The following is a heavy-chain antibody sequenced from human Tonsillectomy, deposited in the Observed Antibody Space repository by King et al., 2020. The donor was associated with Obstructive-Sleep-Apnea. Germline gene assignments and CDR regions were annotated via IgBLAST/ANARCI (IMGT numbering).Heavy chain of an antibody. J-gene: IGHJ4*02. CDR1: GYSFTNYW. CDR3: GRRNRGTGADYYFDY. CDR2: IYPGDSDT. V-gene: IGHV5-51*01. Sequence: QLVQSGAEVKKPGESLKISCKGSGYSFTNYWIAWVRQVPGKGLEWMGIIYPGDSDTTYSPSFRGQVTVSVAKSISTAYLQWSSLKASDTAMYYCGRRNRGTGADYYFDYWGQGTLVTVSS. D-gene: IGHD7-27*01.